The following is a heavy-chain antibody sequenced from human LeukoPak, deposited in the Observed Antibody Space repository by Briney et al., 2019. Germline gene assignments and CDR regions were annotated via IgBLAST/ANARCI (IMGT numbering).Heavy chain of an antibody. CDR2: ISWNSGSI. Sequence: GRSLRLSCAASGFTFDDYAMHWVRQAPGKGLEWVSGISWNSGSIGYADSVKGRFTISRDNAKNSLYLQMNSLRAEDTALYYCAKGVYYDSSGRRVDWYFDLWGRGTLVTVSS. CDR3: AKGVYYDSSGRRVDWYFDL. CDR1: GFTFDDYA. D-gene: IGHD3-22*01. V-gene: IGHV3-9*01. J-gene: IGHJ2*01.